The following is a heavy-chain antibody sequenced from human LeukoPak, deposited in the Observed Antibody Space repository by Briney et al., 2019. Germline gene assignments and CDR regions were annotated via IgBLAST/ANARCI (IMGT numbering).Heavy chain of an antibody. J-gene: IGHJ4*02. Sequence: PGGSLRLSCVASGFSFRSYAMNWVRQASGKGLEWVSSISSRGGNTYYAASVKGRFTISRDNSKNTLYLQMNSLRAEDTAVYYCARGPSGYHNTGGQGTLVTVSS. CDR3: ARGPSGYHNT. V-gene: IGHV3-23*01. CDR2: ISSRGGNT. D-gene: IGHD5-12*01. CDR1: GFSFRSYA.